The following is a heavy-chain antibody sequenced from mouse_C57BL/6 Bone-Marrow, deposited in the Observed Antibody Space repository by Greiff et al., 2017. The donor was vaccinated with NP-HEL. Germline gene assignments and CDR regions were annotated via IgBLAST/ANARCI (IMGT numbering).Heavy chain of an antibody. Sequence: VKLMESGAELVKPGASVKISCKASGYAFSSYWMNWVKQRPGKGLEWIGQIYPGDGDTNYNGKFKGKATLTADKSSSTAYMQLSSLTSEDSAVYFCARSFYYGSSHWYFDVWGTGTTVTVSS. D-gene: IGHD1-1*01. V-gene: IGHV1-80*01. CDR2: IYPGDGDT. J-gene: IGHJ1*03. CDR1: GYAFSSYW. CDR3: ARSFYYGSSHWYFDV.